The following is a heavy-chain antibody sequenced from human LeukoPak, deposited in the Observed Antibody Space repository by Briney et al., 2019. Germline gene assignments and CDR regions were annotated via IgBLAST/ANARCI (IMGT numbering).Heavy chain of an antibody. CDR1: GFTFSSYW. D-gene: IGHD4-17*01. Sequence: GGSLRLSCAASGFTFSSYWMHWVRQAPGKGLVWVSRINSDGSSTSYADSVKGRFTISRDNAKDSLYLQMNSLRAEDTAVYYCARGDDYGDSLLAYWGQGTLVTVSS. CDR3: ARGDDYGDSLLAY. V-gene: IGHV3-74*01. CDR2: INSDGSST. J-gene: IGHJ4*02.